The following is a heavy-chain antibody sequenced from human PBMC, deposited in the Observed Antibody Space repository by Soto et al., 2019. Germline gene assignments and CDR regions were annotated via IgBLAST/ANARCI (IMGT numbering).Heavy chain of an antibody. J-gene: IGHJ4*02. V-gene: IGHV3-15*05. CDR1: GFSFSDSD. CDR2: IKTKVDGETT. CDR3: TTVRWYINYYFDH. D-gene: IGHD6-13*01. Sequence: EVQLVESGGGLVKPGGSLTLSCAASGFSFSDSDMGWARKAPGKGLEWVGRIKTKVDGETTDYSAPVEGRFTISKDDSKNTVYLQMNSLKTEDTAVYLCTTVRWYINYYFDHWGQGTLFTVFS.